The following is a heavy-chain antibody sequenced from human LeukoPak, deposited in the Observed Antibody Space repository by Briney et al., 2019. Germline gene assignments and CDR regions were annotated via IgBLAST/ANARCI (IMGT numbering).Heavy chain of an antibody. J-gene: IGHJ3*02. CDR3: ASSVVPAAIDAFDI. D-gene: IGHD2-2*01. CDR2: IIPIFGTA. CDR1: GGTFSSYA. Sequence: SVKVSCKASGGTFSSYAISWVRQAPGQGLEWRGGIIPIFGTANYAQKFQGRVTITTDESTSTAYMELSSLRSEDTAVYYCASSVVPAAIDAFDIWGQGTMVTVSS. V-gene: IGHV1-69*05.